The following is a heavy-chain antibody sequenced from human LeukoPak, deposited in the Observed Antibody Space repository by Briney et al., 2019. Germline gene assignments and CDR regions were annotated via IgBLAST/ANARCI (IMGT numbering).Heavy chain of an antibody. CDR2: VRNKVRKYKT. V-gene: IGHV3-72*01. Sequence: GGSLRLFCVVSGFTFRDYHMDWVRQAPGEGLEWIGCVRNKVRKYKTEYVASVRGRFTASRDDSKDSLYLQMDSLKAEDTAVYFCTRDGADGDHTAFDIWGQGTLVTVSS. CDR3: TRDGADGDHTAFDI. J-gene: IGHJ3*02. D-gene: IGHD4-17*01. CDR1: GFTFRDYH.